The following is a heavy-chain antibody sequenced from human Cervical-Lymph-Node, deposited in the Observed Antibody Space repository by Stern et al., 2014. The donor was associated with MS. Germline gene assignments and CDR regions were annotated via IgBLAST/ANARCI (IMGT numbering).Heavy chain of an antibody. Sequence: QVQLVESGAEVKKPGSSGKVSCKASGGSFSMDSISWVRQAPGQGLEWMGGLTPMFGTSNYAQKFQGRVTTTADVSTSTAYMELTSLRSEDTAVYFCARDQGGIADSWGQGTLVIVSS. CDR3: ARDQGGIADS. D-gene: IGHD6-13*01. J-gene: IGHJ4*02. V-gene: IGHV1-69*01. CDR1: GGSFSMDS. CDR2: LTPMFGTS.